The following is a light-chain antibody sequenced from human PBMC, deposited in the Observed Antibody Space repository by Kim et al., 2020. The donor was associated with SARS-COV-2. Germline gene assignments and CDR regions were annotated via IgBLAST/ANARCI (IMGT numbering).Light chain of an antibody. CDR3: AAWDDSLNGVV. CDR1: SSNIGSNP. V-gene: IGLV1-44*01. CDR2: TNN. Sequence: ELTQPPSASGTPGQRVTISCSGSSSNIGSNPVNWYQQFPGTAPKLLIYTNNQWPSGVPDRFSGSKSGTSASMAISGLQSEDEADYYCAAWDDSLNGVVFGGGTQLTVL. J-gene: IGLJ2*01.